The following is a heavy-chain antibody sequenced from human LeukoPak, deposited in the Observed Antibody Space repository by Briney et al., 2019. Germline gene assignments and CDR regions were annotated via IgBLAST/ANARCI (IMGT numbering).Heavy chain of an antibody. CDR1: GGSISSSSYY. D-gene: IGHD3-10*01. Sequence: PSETLSLTCTVSGGSISSSSYYWGWIRQPPGKGLEWIGSIYYSGSTYYNPSLKSRVTISVDTSKNQFSLKLSSVTAADTALYYCARVEEGYGSGRRENYYYYYMDVWGKGTTVTISS. J-gene: IGHJ6*03. CDR2: IYYSGST. V-gene: IGHV4-39*07. CDR3: ARVEEGYGSGRRENYYYYYMDV.